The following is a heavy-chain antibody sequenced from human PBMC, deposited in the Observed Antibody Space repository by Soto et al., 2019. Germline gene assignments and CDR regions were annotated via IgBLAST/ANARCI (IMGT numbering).Heavy chain of an antibody. J-gene: IGHJ5*02. D-gene: IGHD3-10*01. CDR1: GGSFGTNY. CDR2: TYYTGST. V-gene: IGHV4-59*13. CDR3: ATDSAGRGPFDP. Sequence: SETLSLTCTISGGSFGTNYWSWIRQASGKGLEWIGYTYYTGSTKYNPSLKSRATISVDTSNNQFSLTLNSAAAADTAVYYCATDSAGRGPFDPWGQGILVTVSS.